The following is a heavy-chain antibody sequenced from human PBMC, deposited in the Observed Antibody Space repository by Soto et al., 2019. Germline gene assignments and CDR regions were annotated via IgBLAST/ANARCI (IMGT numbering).Heavy chain of an antibody. CDR2: IHHSGST. V-gene: IGHV4-4*02. CDR1: GGSITSTNW. CDR3: ARLGAYYQALDS. D-gene: IGHD3-22*01. Sequence: LSLTCDVSGGSITSTNWWTWVRQSPGKGLEWIGEIHHSGSTNYNPSLKSRVTISVDTSRNQFSLKLSSVTAADTAVYYCARLGAYYQALDSWGQGTPVTVSS. J-gene: IGHJ4*02.